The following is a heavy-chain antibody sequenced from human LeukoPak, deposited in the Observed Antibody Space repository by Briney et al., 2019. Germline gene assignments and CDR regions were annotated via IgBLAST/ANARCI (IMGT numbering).Heavy chain of an antibody. CDR2: IRQDGSEM. CDR1: GFTFGSYA. V-gene: IGHV3-7*01. J-gene: IGHJ4*02. Sequence: GGSLRLSCAASGFTFGSYAMSWVRQAPGKGPEWVANIRQDGSEMYYVDSVKGRFIISRDNAKNSLYLQMNSLRAEDTAVYYCVRDKQVGPTLFDYWGQGTLVTVSS. CDR3: VRDKQVGPTLFDY. D-gene: IGHD1-26*01.